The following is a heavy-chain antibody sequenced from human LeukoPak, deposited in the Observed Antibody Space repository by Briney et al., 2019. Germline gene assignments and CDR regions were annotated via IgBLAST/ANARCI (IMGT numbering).Heavy chain of an antibody. CDR1: GGSFSGYY. V-gene: IGHV4-34*01. CDR2: INHSGGT. J-gene: IGHJ4*02. CDR3: ARGRGGNSGDD. D-gene: IGHD4-23*01. Sequence: SETLSLTCTFYGGSFSGYYWGWLRQPPGKGLEWIGEINHSGGTNYNPSLKSRVTISLDTSKNQFSLKLSSVTAADTAVYYCARGRGGNSGDDWGQGTLVIVSS.